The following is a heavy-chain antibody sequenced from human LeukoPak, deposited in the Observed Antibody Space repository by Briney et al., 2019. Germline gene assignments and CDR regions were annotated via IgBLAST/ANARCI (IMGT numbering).Heavy chain of an antibody. J-gene: IGHJ3*02. CDR3: ARDRRGRGTDAFDI. V-gene: IGHV1-18*04. Sequence: GASVKVSCKASGYTFTSYYMHWVRQAPGQGLEWMGWISAYNGNTNYAQKLQGRVTMTTDTSTSTAYMELRSLRSDDTAVYYCARDRRGRGTDAFDIWGQGTMVTVSS. CDR2: ISAYNGNT. CDR1: GYTFTSYY. D-gene: IGHD1-14*01.